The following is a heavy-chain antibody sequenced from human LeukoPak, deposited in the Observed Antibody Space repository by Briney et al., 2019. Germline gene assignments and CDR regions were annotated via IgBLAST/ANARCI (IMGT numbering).Heavy chain of an antibody. CDR3: ARDFLGVSGSYDEVAFDI. D-gene: IGHD1-26*01. CDR1: YY. V-gene: IGHV3-11*04. Sequence: YYRGWIRQAPGKGLEGVSYMSSSGNTIYYADSVKGRFTISRDNAKNSLYLQMNSLYAEDTAIYYCARDFLGVSGSYDEVAFDIWGQGTMVTVS. J-gene: IGHJ3*02. CDR2: MSSSGNTI.